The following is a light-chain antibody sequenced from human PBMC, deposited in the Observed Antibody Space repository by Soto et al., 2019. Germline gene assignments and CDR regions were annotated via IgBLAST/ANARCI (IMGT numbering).Light chain of an antibody. CDR3: QQYNNWWT. J-gene: IGKJ1*01. CDR1: QSVSSN. Sequence: IVMTQSPATLSVSPGERATLSCRASQSVSSNLAWYQQKPGQAPRLLIYAASTRATGIPARFSGSGSGTEFTLTISSLQSEGFAVYYCQQYNNWWTVGQGTKVDSK. CDR2: AAS. V-gene: IGKV3-15*01.